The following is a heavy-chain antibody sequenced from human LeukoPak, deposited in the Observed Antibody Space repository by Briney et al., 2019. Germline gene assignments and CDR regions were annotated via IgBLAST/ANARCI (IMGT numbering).Heavy chain of an antibody. Sequence: PGGSLRLSCAASGFTFSSYSMNWVRQAPGKGLEWVSSISSSSSYKYYADSVKGRFTISRDNAKNSLYLQMNSLRAEDTAVYYCAREGGAVAAAGGNDYWGQGTLVTVSS. J-gene: IGHJ4*02. CDR1: GFTFSSYS. CDR3: AREGGAVAAAGGNDY. D-gene: IGHD6-13*01. CDR2: ISSSSSYK. V-gene: IGHV3-21*01.